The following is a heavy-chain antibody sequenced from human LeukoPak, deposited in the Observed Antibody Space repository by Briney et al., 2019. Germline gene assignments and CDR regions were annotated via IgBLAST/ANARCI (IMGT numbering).Heavy chain of an antibody. J-gene: IGHJ6*03. V-gene: IGHV4-34*01. Sequence: SETLSLTCAVYGGSFSGYYWTWIRQPPGKGLEWIGEINHSAMSAYDPSLKSRVIISVDTSKKQFSLKLTSVTAADTAVYYCARYYAAYYYYMDVWGKGTTVTVSS. CDR3: ARYYAAYYYYMDV. D-gene: IGHD2-2*01. CDR2: INHSAMS. CDR1: GGSFSGYY.